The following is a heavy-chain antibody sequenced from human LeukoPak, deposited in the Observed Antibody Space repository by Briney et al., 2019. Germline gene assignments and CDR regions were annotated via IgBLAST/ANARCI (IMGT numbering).Heavy chain of an antibody. CDR3: TTGIAVVRYFDY. CDR1: GLTFSNAW. CDR2: IKSKIDGGTT. D-gene: IGHD6-19*01. Sequence: GGSLRLSCAASGLTFSNAWMSWVRRVPGKGLEWVGRIKSKIDGGTTDYAAPVKGRFTISRDDSKNTLDLQMNSLKTEDTAVYYCTTGIAVVRYFDYWGQGTLVTVSS. V-gene: IGHV3-15*01. J-gene: IGHJ4*02.